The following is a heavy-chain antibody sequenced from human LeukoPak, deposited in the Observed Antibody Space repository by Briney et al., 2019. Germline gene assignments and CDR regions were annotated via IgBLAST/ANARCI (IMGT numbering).Heavy chain of an antibody. Sequence: SETLSLTCTVSGGSISPYFWSWIRQPPGRGLEWIGYISYTGSTNYIPSLKSRVTILVDTSKNQFSLQLTSVTAADTAVYYCARDDYRGVTNFDPWGQGTLVTVSS. CDR2: ISYTGST. D-gene: IGHD3-10*01. CDR1: GGSISPYF. CDR3: ARDDYRGVTNFDP. V-gene: IGHV4-59*01. J-gene: IGHJ5*02.